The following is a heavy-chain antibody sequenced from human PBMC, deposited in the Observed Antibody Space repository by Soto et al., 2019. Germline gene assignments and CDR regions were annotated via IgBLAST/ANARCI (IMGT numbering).Heavy chain of an antibody. V-gene: IGHV2-5*02. CDR2: IYWDDDK. D-gene: IGHD1-26*01. J-gene: IGHJ1*01. CDR3: AHTRYSGSLCH. Sequence: QITLKESGPTLVKPTQTLTLTCTVSGLSLNTSGAGVGWIRQPPGKALEWLALIYWDDDKRYSSFLKSRLTXNXXTSKNQVVLTMTNMDPVDTATYYCAHTRYSGSLCHWGQGTLVTVSS. CDR1: GLSLNTSGAG.